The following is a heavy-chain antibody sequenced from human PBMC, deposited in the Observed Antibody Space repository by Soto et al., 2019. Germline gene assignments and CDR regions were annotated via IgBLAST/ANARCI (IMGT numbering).Heavy chain of an antibody. J-gene: IGHJ3*01. D-gene: IGHD3-10*01. Sequence: QVQLVQSGAEVKKPGASVKISCKASGYTFTDYYVYWVRKAPGQGLEWMGIINPSGGATTYAQRFQGRLTMTRDTSTSTLYMELSSLRSEDTALYYCAIENYRNRAFDLWCQGTLVTVSS. V-gene: IGHV1-46*01. CDR1: GYTFTDYY. CDR3: AIENYRNRAFDL. CDR2: INPSGGAT.